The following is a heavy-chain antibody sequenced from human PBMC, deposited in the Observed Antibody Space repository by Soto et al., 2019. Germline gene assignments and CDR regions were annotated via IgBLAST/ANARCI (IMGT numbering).Heavy chain of an antibody. CDR1: GFTVSSNY. J-gene: IGHJ4*02. D-gene: IGHD6-13*01. V-gene: IGHV3-53*01. CDR2: IYSGGST. CDR3: ARGTDSSRWYGYFGY. Sequence: EVQLVESGGGLIQPGGSLRLSCAASGFTVSSNYMSWVRQAPGKGLEWVSVIYSGGSTYYADSVKGRFTISRDNSKNTLYLQMNSLRAEDTAVYYCARGTDSSRWYGYFGYWGQGTLVTVSS.